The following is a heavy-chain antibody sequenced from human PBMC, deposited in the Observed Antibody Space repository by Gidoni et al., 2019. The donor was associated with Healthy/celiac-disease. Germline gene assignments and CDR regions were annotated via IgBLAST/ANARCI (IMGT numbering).Heavy chain of an antibody. V-gene: IGHV3-49*04. D-gene: IGHD6-13*01. CDR1: GFTFGDYA. Sequence: EVQLVESGGGLVQPGRSLRLSCTDSGFTFGDYAMSWVRQAPGKGLEWVGFIRSKAYGGTTEYAASVKGRFTISRDDSKSIAYLQMNSLKTEDTAVYYCTRGSTGYSSSWYVFWGQGTLVTVSS. CDR2: IRSKAYGGTT. J-gene: IGHJ4*02. CDR3: TRGSTGYSSSWYVF.